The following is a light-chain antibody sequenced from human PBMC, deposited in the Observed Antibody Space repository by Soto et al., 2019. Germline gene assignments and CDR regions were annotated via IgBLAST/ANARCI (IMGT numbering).Light chain of an antibody. Sequence: QSVLTQPASVSGSPGQSITISCTGTSNDIGTYNYVSWYQQHPGKAPKLLINEVINRPSGVSYRFSGSKSGNTASLTISGLQAEDEADYYCSSYTSSRSWVFGGGTKVTVL. J-gene: IGLJ3*02. CDR1: SNDIGTYNY. V-gene: IGLV2-14*01. CDR3: SSYTSSRSWV. CDR2: EVI.